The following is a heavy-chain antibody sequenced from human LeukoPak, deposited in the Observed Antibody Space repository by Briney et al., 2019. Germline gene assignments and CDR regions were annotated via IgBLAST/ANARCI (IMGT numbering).Heavy chain of an antibody. Sequence: SETLSLTCTVSNGSISSSSYYWGWIRQPPGKGLEWIGNIYYSGSTYYNPSLKSRVTISVDTSKNQFSLKLSSMTPEDTAVYYCARGTNRGFDIWGQGTMVTVSS. CDR2: IYYSGST. CDR1: NGSISSSSYY. J-gene: IGHJ3*02. V-gene: IGHV4-39*07. CDR3: ARGTNRGFDI. D-gene: IGHD7-27*01.